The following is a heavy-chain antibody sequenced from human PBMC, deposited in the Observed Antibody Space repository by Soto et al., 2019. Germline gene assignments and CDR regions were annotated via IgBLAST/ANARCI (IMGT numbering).Heavy chain of an antibody. V-gene: IGHV1-46*01. J-gene: IGHJ4*02. CDR3: ARENYSDSRTYYTLYYFDY. D-gene: IGHD3-22*01. CDR2: INPSGGST. CDR1: GYTFTNYF. Sequence: GASVKVSCKASGYTFTNYFVHWVRQAPGQGLEWMGIINPSGGSTSYAQKFQGRVTMTKDTSTSTVYMELSSLRSEDTAVYYCARENYSDSRTYYTLYYFDYWGQGTLVTVSS.